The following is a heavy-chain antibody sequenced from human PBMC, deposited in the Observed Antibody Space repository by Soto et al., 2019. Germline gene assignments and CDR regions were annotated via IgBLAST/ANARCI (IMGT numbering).Heavy chain of an antibody. CDR1: GFALSGYY. Sequence: PGGSLRLSCEASGFALSGYYMNWIRQSPGKGLEWISSINAESSYKYYADSVKGRFTISRDNAKNSLFLQMNNLRAEDTATYYCVRLTPALASCRGGDCFRGGWFDPWGRGALVTVSS. CDR3: VRLTPALASCRGGDCFRGGWFDP. D-gene: IGHD2-21*02. J-gene: IGHJ5*02. V-gene: IGHV3-21*01. CDR2: INAESSYK.